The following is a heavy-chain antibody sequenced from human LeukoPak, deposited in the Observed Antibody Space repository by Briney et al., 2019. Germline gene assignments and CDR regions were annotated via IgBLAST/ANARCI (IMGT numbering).Heavy chain of an antibody. V-gene: IGHV4-31*03. CDR3: ARQDPPIAAAVGAHGAFDI. Sequence: PSETLSLTCTVSGGSISSGGYYWSWIRQHPGKGLEWIGYICYSGSTYYNPSLKSRVTISVDTSKNQFSLKLSSVTAADTAVYYCARQDPPIAAAVGAHGAFDIWGQGTMVTVSS. D-gene: IGHD6-13*01. CDR1: GGSISSGGYY. CDR2: ICYSGST. J-gene: IGHJ3*02.